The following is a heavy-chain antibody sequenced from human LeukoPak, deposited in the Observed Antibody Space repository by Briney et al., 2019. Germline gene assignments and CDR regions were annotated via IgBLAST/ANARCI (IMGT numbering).Heavy chain of an antibody. Sequence: SETLSLTCAVSGYSLSSGYYWGGIRQPPGKGLEWIGNFFYGETTYYNPSLKTRVAISVDASKNQSPLRLTSMTAADTAVYYCARAGPYCPSSSCYLPAYYYYMDVWGKGTTVTVSS. D-gene: IGHD2-2*01. J-gene: IGHJ6*03. CDR1: GYSLSSGYY. CDR2: FFYGETT. V-gene: IGHV4-38-2*01. CDR3: ARAGPYCPSSSCYLPAYYYYMDV.